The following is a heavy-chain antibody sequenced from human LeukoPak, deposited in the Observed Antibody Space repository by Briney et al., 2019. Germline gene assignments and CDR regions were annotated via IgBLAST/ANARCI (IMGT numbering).Heavy chain of an antibody. V-gene: IGHV4-34*01. CDR3: ARLRNIVATPRGMDV. CDR1: GGSFSGYY. J-gene: IGHJ6*04. D-gene: IGHD5-12*01. CDR2: INHSGST. Sequence: SETLSLTCAVYGGSFSGYYWSWIRQPPGKGLEWIGEINHSGSTNYNPSLKSRVTISVDTSKNQFSLKLSSVTAADTAVYYCARLRNIVATPRGMDVWGKGTTVTVSS.